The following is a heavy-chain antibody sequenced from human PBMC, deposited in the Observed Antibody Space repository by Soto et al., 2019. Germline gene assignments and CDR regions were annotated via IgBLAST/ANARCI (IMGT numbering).Heavy chain of an antibody. Sequence: GGSLRLSCTASGFTFSSFAMHWVRQAPGKGLEYVSAISSNGGSTDYANSVKVRFTISRDNSKNTLYLQMGSLRAEDMAVYYCAREGAVSAAAFFDYCGQGTLVTVSS. V-gene: IGHV3-64*01. J-gene: IGHJ4*02. D-gene: IGHD2-2*01. CDR3: AREGAVSAAAFFDY. CDR2: ISSNGGST. CDR1: GFTFSSFA.